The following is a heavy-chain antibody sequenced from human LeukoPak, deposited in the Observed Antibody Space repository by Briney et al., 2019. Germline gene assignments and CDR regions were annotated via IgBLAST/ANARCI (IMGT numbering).Heavy chain of an antibody. CDR2: VSGNGAGT. J-gene: IGHJ6*03. CDR3: ARTVATIQPERDGYYYYYYMDV. D-gene: IGHD5-12*01. CDR1: RFTFSSYA. V-gene: IGHV3-23*01. Sequence: GGSLRLSCAASRFTFSSYAMSWVRQAPGKGLEWVSGVSGNGAGTYYADSVRGRFTISRDNSKNTLYLQMNSLRAEDTAVYYCARTVATIQPERDGYYYYYYMDVWGKGTTVTVSS.